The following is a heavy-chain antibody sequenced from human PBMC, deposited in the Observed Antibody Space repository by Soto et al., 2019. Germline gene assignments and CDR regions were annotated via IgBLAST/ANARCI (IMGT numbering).Heavy chain of an antibody. CDR1: GFTFSNYA. CDR2: ISGGSGDST. J-gene: IGHJ6*02. CDR3: APMGV. V-gene: IGHV3-23*01. Sequence: GGSLRLSCAASGFTFSNYAMNWVRQAPGKGLEWVSGISGGSGDSTFYADSVKGRFTISRDNSKNTLHLQMNSLRTEDTAVYYCAPMGVWGQGTTVTVSS.